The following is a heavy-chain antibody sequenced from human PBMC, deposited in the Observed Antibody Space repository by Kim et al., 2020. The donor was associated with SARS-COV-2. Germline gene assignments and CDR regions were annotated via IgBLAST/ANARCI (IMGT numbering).Heavy chain of an antibody. CDR3: ARGVRGVKARLPLTYGMDV. Sequence: ASVKVSCKASGYTFTSYGISWVRQAPGQGLEWMGWISAYNGNTNYAQKLQGRVTMTTDTSTSTAYMELRSLRSDDTAVYYCARGVRGVKARLPLTYGMDVWGQGTTVTVSS. D-gene: IGHD3-10*01. CDR1: GYTFTSYG. J-gene: IGHJ6*02. V-gene: IGHV1-18*01. CDR2: ISAYNGNT.